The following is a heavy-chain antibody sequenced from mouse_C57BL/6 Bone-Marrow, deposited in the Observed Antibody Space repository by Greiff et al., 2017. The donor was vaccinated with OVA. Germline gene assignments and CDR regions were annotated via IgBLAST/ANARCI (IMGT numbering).Heavy chain of an antibody. V-gene: IGHV1-69*01. CDR2: IDPSDSYT. J-gene: IGHJ2*01. Sequence: QVHVKQPGAELVMPGASVKLSCKASGYTFTSYWMHWVKQRPGQGLEWIGEIDPSDSYTNYNQKFKGKSTLTVDKSSSTAYMQLSSLTSEDSAVYYCARVSPPYYFDYWGQGTTLTVSS. CDR1: GYTFTSYW. CDR3: ARVSPPYYFDY. D-gene: IGHD6-2*01.